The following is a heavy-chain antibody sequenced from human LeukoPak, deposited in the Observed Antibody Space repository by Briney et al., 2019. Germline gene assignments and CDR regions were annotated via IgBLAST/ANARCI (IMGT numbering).Heavy chain of an antibody. J-gene: IGHJ6*02. Sequence: GGSLRLSCAASGFTFSSYWMSWVRQAPGKGLEWVANIKQDGSEKYYGDSVKGRFTISRDNARNSLYLQMNSLRAEETSVYYGXXXXXXXXXDYYYYGMDVWGQGTTVTVSS. CDR1: GFTFSSYW. V-gene: IGHV3-7*01. CDR2: IKQDGSEK. CDR3: XXXXXXXXXDYYYYGMDV.